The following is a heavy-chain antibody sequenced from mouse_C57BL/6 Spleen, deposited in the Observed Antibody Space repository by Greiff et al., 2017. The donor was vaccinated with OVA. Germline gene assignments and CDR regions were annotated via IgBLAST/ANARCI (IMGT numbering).Heavy chain of an antibody. CDR1: GYTFTDYY. V-gene: IGHV1-19*01. D-gene: IGHD1-1*01. CDR2: INPYNGGT. CDR3: ARGGGYYGSSSAWFAY. Sequence: VQLKQSGPVLVKPGASVKMSCKASGYTFTDYYMNWVKQSHGKSLEWIGVINPYNGGTSYNQKFKGKATLTVDKSSSTAYMELNSLTSEDSAVYYCARGGGYYGSSSAWFAYWGQGTLVTVSA. J-gene: IGHJ3*01.